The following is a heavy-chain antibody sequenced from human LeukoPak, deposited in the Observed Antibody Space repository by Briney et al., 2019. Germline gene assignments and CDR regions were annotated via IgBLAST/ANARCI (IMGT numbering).Heavy chain of an antibody. V-gene: IGHV3-23*01. J-gene: IGHJ4*02. D-gene: IGHD6-19*01. CDR1: TFSFRNFA. CDR3: ARVPYSTGAFDY. Sequence: PGGSLRLSCAASTFSFRNFAMSWVRLAPGKGLEWVSGISDSGHRTDYADSVEGRFTISRDNSKNTLYLQMDSLRAEDTALYYCARVPYSTGAFDYWGQGTLVTVSS. CDR2: ISDSGHRT.